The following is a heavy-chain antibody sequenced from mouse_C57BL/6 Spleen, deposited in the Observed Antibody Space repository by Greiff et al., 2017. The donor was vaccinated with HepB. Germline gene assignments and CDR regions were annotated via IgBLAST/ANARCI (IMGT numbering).Heavy chain of an antibody. D-gene: IGHD2-3*01. CDR1: GYTFTSYW. V-gene: IGHV1-50*01. Sequence: VQLQQPGAELVKPGASVKLSCKASGYTFTSYWMQWVKQRPGQGLEWIGEIDPSDSYTNYNQKFKGKATLTVDTSSSTAYMQLSSLTSEDSAVYYCARRRDGPFDYWGQGTTLTVSS. CDR2: IDPSDSYT. CDR3: ARRRDGPFDY. J-gene: IGHJ2*01.